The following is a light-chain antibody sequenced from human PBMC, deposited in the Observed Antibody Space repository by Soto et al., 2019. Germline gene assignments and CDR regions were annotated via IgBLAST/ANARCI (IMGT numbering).Light chain of an antibody. CDR3: HQYHGWPWT. J-gene: IGKJ1*01. CDR2: GAS. Sequence: EIGMTHSPATLSVSPWERATLSCRASQSVSSNLAWYQQKPGQAPRLLIYGASTRATGIPARFSGSGSGTEFTLTISSLQSEDSAIYYCHQYHGWPWTFGQGTKVDI. CDR1: QSVSSN. V-gene: IGKV3D-15*01.